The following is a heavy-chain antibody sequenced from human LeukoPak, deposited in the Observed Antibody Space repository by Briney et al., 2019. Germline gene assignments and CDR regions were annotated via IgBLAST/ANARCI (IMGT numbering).Heavy chain of an antibody. D-gene: IGHD3-22*01. Sequence: GGSLRLSCAASGFTFSSYGMHWVRQAPGKGLEWVAVISYDGSNKYYADSVKGRFTISRDNSKNTLYLQMNSLRAEDTAVYYCAKPLSLYYYDSSGYSDWGQGTLVTVSS. CDR3: AKPLSLYYYDSSGYSD. CDR1: GFTFSSYG. V-gene: IGHV3-30*18. CDR2: ISYDGSNK. J-gene: IGHJ4*02.